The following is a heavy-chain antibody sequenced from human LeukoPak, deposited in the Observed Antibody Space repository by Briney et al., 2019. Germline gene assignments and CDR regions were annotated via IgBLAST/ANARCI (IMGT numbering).Heavy chain of an antibody. CDR1: GYTFTSYG. D-gene: IGHD1-14*01. J-gene: IGHJ6*03. Sequence: ASVKVSCKASGYTFTSYGVSWVRHAPGQGLEWMGWISAYDGSTISAQKLRGRVTMTTDTSTSTAYMELRSLRSDDTAVYYCARVAMVNWNHGYYYNMDVWGKGTTVTVSS. V-gene: IGHV1-18*01. CDR3: ARVAMVNWNHGYYYNMDV. CDR2: ISAYDGST.